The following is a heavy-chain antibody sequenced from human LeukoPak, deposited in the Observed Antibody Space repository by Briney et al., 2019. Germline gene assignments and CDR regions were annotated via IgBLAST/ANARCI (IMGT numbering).Heavy chain of an antibody. CDR3: ARGGRYFAWLLPFDY. D-gene: IGHD3-9*01. Sequence: SVKVSCKASGGTFSSYAISWVRQAPGQGLEWMGGIIPIFGTANYAQKFQGRVTITADESTSTAYMELSSLRSEDTAVYYCARGGRYFAWLLPFDYWGQGTLVTVSS. CDR1: GGTFSSYA. J-gene: IGHJ4*02. CDR2: IIPIFGTA. V-gene: IGHV1-69*01.